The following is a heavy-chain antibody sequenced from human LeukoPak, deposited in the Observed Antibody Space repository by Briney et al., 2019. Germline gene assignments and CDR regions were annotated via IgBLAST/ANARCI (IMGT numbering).Heavy chain of an antibody. CDR1: GFTFSNYW. CDR3: RVGYYGDQSFDF. D-gene: IGHD4-17*01. V-gene: IGHV3-74*01. CDR2: INSDGSTT. J-gene: IGHJ4*02. Sequence: PGGSLRLSCAASGFTFSNYWMHWVRQAPGKGLVWVSRINSDGSTTTYADSVKGRFTISRDNAKNTLFLQMNSLRAEDTAVYYCRVGYYGDQSFDFWGQGTLVTVSS.